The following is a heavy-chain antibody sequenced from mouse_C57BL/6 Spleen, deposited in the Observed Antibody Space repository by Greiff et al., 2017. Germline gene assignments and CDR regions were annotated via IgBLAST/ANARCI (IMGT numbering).Heavy chain of an antibody. CDR1: GYTFTSYW. J-gene: IGHJ2*01. CDR3: ARRDYGYDRSSYFDY. CDR2: IYPGSGST. Sequence: QVQLQQPGAELVKPGASVKMSCKASGYTFTSYWITWVKQRPGQGLEWIGDIYPGSGSTNYNEKFKSKATLTVDTSSSTAYMQLSSLTSEDSAVYYFARRDYGYDRSSYFDYWGQGTTLTVSS. D-gene: IGHD2-2*01. V-gene: IGHV1-55*01.